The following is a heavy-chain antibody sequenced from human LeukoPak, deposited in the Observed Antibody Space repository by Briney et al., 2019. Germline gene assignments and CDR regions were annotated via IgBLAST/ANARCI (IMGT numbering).Heavy chain of an antibody. CDR1: GYTFTGYY. Sequence: GASVKVSCKASGYTFTGYYMHWVRQAPGQGLEWMGWINPNSGGTNYAQKFQGRINMTRDTSISTAYMELSSVTAADTAVYYCARHLGQQLGRFDYWGQGTLVTVSS. D-gene: IGHD6-13*01. CDR3: ARHLGQQLGRFDY. V-gene: IGHV1-2*02. CDR2: INPNSGGT. J-gene: IGHJ4*02.